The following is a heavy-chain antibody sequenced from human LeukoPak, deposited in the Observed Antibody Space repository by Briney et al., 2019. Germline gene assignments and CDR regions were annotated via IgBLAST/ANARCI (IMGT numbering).Heavy chain of an antibody. CDR3: VRLRSAAFDI. CDR2: IKQDGSEK. CDR1: GFTFSSYW. V-gene: IGHV3-7*01. D-gene: IGHD4-17*01. Sequence: GGTLRLSCAASGFTFSSYWMSWVRQAPGKGLEWVANIKQDGSEKYYVDSVKGRFTISRENAKNSLYLQMNSLRVGDTAVYYCVRLRSAAFDIWGQGTMVTVSS. J-gene: IGHJ3*02.